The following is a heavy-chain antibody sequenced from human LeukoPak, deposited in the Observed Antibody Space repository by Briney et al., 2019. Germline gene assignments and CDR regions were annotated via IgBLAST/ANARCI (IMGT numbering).Heavy chain of an antibody. CDR2: VSGRSDFI. CDR3: TRVGYIDEGIDY. CDR1: GFTFRTYG. D-gene: IGHD5-24*01. J-gene: IGHJ4*02. Sequence: GGSLRLSCAASGFTFRTYGMNWVRQAPGKGLEWVSYVSGRSDFIYYADSVKGRFTISRDNAKNSLYLQMNSLRAEDTAIYYCTRVGYIDEGIDYWGQGTLVTVSS. V-gene: IGHV3-48*01.